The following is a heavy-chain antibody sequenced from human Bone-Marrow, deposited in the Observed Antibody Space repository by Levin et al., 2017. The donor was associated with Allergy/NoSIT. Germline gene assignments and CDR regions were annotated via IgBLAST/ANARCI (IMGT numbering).Heavy chain of an antibody. J-gene: IGHJ4*02. D-gene: IGHD1-7*01. V-gene: IGHV3-7*03. CDR3: ARGFTMRYSTTPKHKKIITGTTSLDY. CDR1: GFTFSSYW. CDR2: IKQDGSEK. Sequence: TGGSLRLSCAASGFTFSSYWMSWVRQAPGKGLEWVANIKQDGSEKYYVDSVKGRFTISRDNAKNSLYLQMNSLRAEDTAVYYCARGFTMRYSTTPKHKKIITGTTSLDYWGQGTLVTVSS.